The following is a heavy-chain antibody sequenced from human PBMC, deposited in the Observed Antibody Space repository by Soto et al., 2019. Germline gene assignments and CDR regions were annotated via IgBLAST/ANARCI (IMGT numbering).Heavy chain of an antibody. CDR1: GYTFTSNG. CDR2: ISACNGNT. Sequence: QVQLVQSGAEVKKPGASVKVSCKASGYTFTSNGISWVRHAPGQGLEWMGWISACNGNTDYAQKLQGRVTMSTDTSGHRAYMERRSLRSNDPAVYYCEIESQAGIFMIVTPLGPGYWGQGTLVPVSS. V-gene: IGHV1-18*01. D-gene: IGHD3-22*01. CDR3: EIESQAGIFMIVTPLGPGY. J-gene: IGHJ4*02.